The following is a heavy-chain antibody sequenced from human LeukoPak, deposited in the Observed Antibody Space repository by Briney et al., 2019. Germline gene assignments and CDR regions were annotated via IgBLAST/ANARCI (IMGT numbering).Heavy chain of an antibody. D-gene: IGHD3-16*01. J-gene: IGHJ5*02. Sequence: SETLSLTCTVSGGSISDSSYYWGWIRQPPGKGLEWIASIYYSGSTYYNPSLKSRVTISVDTSKNQFSLKLSSVTAADTAVYYCAGDLGYVVQDNWFDPWGQGTLVTVSS. CDR2: IYYSGST. CDR1: GGSISDSSYY. CDR3: AGDLGYVVQDNWFDP. V-gene: IGHV4-39*07.